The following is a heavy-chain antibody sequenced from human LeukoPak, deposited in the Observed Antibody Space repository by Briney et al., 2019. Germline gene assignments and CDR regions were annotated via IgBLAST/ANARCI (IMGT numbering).Heavy chain of an antibody. J-gene: IGHJ5*02. CDR3: AMGAARGWFDP. V-gene: IGHV1-18*01. CDR2: ISAYNGNT. CDR1: GYTFTSYG. Sequence: ASVKVSCKASGYTFTSYGFSWVRQAPGQGLEWMGWISAYNGNTNYAQRFQGRVTMTTDTSTSTAYMELRSLRSDDTAVYYCAMGAARGWFDPWGQGTLVTVSS. D-gene: IGHD1-26*01.